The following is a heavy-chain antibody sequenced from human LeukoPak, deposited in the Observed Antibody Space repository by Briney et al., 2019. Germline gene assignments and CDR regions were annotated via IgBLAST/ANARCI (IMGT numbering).Heavy chain of an antibody. CDR2: IYYSGST. J-gene: IGHJ4*02. Sequence: PSETLSLTCTVSGGSISSYYWSWIRQPPGKGLEWIGYIYYSGSTNYNPSLKSRVTMSVDTSKNQFSLKLSSVTAADTAVYYCARAERDSGSRYYVDYWGQGTLVTVSS. CDR3: ARAERDSGSRYYVDY. D-gene: IGHD1-26*01. V-gene: IGHV4-59*12. CDR1: GGSISSYY.